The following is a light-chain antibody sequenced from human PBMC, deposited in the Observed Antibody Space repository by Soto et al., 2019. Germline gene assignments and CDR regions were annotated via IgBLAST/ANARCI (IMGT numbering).Light chain of an antibody. CDR2: AAS. CDR3: QQSYSTPFT. J-gene: IGKJ3*01. V-gene: IGKV1-39*01. Sequence: DIQMTQSPSSLSASVGDRVTITCRASQSISSYLNWYQQKPGKAPKLLIYAASSLQSGVPSRFSGSVSGTDFTLTISSLQHEDFATYYCQQSYSTPFTFGPGTKVDIK. CDR1: QSISSY.